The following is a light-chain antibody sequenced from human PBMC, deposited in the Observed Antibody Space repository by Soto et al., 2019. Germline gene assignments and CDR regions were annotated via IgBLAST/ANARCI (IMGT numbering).Light chain of an antibody. CDR1: QDINNY. Sequence: DIQMTQSPSSLSASVGDRVTITCQASQDINNYLNWYQQKPGKAPKLLIFDATNLETGVSSRFSGSGSRTHFSFTISSLQPEDVATYYCHQYDNLPPTFGQGTRLEIK. J-gene: IGKJ5*01. CDR3: HQYDNLPPT. CDR2: DAT. V-gene: IGKV1-33*01.